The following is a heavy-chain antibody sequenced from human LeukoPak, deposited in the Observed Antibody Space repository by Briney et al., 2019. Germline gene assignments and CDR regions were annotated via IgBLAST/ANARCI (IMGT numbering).Heavy chain of an antibody. CDR2: ISTYTGYS. D-gene: IGHD6-19*01. Sequence: GASVKVSCKASGYTFTSSGISWVRQAPGQGLEWMGWISTYTGYSKYGQNLQGRVTMTADTSTSTAYMELSSLRSDDTAMYYCAKNSSGGYSDYWGQGTLVTVSS. V-gene: IGHV1-18*01. CDR3: AKNSSGGYSDY. CDR1: GYTFTSSG. J-gene: IGHJ4*02.